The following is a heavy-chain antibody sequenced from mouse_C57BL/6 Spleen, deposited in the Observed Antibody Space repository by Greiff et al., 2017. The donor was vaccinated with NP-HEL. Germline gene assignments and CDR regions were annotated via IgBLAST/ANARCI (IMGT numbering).Heavy chain of an antibody. Sequence: EVMLVESGGGLVKPGGSLKLSCAASGFLFSSYTMSWVRQTPEKRLAWVATISGGGGTTYYPDSVKGRLTISRDNAKTTLYRQLSRLRSEDTALYDCARPEYGSSAWLAYWGQGNLVTVSA. CDR2: ISGGGGTT. CDR1: GFLFSSYT. CDR3: ARPEYGSSAWLAY. D-gene: IGHD1-1*01. J-gene: IGHJ3*01. V-gene: IGHV5-9*01.